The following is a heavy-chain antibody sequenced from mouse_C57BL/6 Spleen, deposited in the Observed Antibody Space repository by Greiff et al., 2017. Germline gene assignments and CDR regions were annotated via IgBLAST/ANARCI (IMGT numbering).Heavy chain of an antibody. D-gene: IGHD3-2*02. CDR2: MYPGSGNT. V-gene: IGHV1-66*01. Sequence: VQLQQSGPELVKPGASVKISCKASGYSFTSYYIHWVKQRPGQGLEWIGWMYPGSGNTKYNEKFKGKATLTADTSSSTAYMQLSSLTSEDSAVYYCARAQAPFDYWGQGTTLTVSS. CDR1: GYSFTSYY. CDR3: ARAQAPFDY. J-gene: IGHJ2*01.